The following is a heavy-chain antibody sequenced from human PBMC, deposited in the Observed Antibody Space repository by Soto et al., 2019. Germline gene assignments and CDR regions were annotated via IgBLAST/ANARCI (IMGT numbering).Heavy chain of an antibody. Sequence: PGGSLRLSCAASGFTFSSYGMHWVRQAPGKGLEWVAVISYDGSNKYYADSVKGRSTISRDNSKNTLYLQMNSLRAEDTAVYYCTPMPNYARYNWFDPWGQGTLVTVSS. J-gene: IGHJ5*02. CDR3: TPMPNYARYNWFDP. V-gene: IGHV3-30*03. D-gene: IGHD1-7*01. CDR2: ISYDGSNK. CDR1: GFTFSSYG.